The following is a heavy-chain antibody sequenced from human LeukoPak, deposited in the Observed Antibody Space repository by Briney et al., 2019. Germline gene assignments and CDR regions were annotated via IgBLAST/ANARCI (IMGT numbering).Heavy chain of an antibody. Sequence: GGSLRLSCAVSGFSFDTYWMTWVRQAPGKGLEWVANIKQDGREKNYVDPLKGRFTISRDNAKNSLYLQMNSLRAEDTAAYYCARDQSLLSLDYGDYDYYYYYGMDVWGQGTTVAVSS. J-gene: IGHJ6*02. CDR3: ARDQSLLSLDYGDYDYYYYYGMDV. D-gene: IGHD4-17*01. CDR1: GFSFDTYW. CDR2: IKQDGREK. V-gene: IGHV3-7*01.